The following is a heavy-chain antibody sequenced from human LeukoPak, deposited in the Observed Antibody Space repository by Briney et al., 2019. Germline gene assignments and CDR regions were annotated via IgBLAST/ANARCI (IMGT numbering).Heavy chain of an antibody. CDR2: IYHSGST. CDR1: GYSISSGYY. CDR3: ARSSYYDFWSGYYANWFDP. D-gene: IGHD3-3*01. V-gene: IGHV4-38-2*01. J-gene: IGHJ5*02. Sequence: SETLSLTCAVSGYSISSGYYWGWIRQPPGKGLEWIGSIYHSGSTYYNRSLKSRVTISVDTSKNQFSLKLSSVTAADTAVYYCARSSYYDFWSGYYANWFDPWGQGTLVTVSS.